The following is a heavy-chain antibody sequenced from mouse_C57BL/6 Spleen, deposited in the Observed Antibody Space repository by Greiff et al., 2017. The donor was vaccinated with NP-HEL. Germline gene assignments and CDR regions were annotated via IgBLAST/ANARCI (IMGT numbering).Heavy chain of an antibody. V-gene: IGHV1-64*01. CDR3: ARNGGYDVVEGAMDY. CDR2: IHPNSGST. J-gene: IGHJ4*01. D-gene: IGHD2-2*01. Sequence: VQLHQPGAELVKPGASVKLSCKASGYTFTSYWMHWVKQRPGKGLEWLGMIHPNSGSTYYNAKFTSQATLTVDKSSSTAYMQLSSLTSEDAAVYYCARNGGYDVVEGAMDYWGQGTSVTVSS. CDR1: GYTFTSYW.